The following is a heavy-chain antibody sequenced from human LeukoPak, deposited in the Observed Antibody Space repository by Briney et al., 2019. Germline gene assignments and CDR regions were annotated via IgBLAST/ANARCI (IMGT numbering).Heavy chain of an antibody. CDR2: IYYSGST. CDR3: ARGRSGYPVALSY. J-gene: IGHJ4*02. V-gene: IGHV4-59*08. Sequence: SGTLSLTCTVSGGSISNYYWSWIRQPPGKGLEWIGYIYYSGSTNYNPSRKSRVTVSVDTSKNQYHLKLSSVTAADTAVYYCARGRSGYPVALSYWGQGTLVTVSS. D-gene: IGHD3-3*01. CDR1: GGSISNYY.